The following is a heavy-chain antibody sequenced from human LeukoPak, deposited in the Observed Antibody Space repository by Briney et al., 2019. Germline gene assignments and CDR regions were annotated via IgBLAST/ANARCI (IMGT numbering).Heavy chain of an antibody. CDR1: GFTFSDYY. Sequence: GGSLRLSCAASGFTFSDYYMSWIRQAPGKGLEWVSAISGSGGSTYYADSVKGRFTISRDNSKNTLYLQMNSLRAEDTAVYYCAKGGSSWYGGWFDPWGQGTLVTVSS. V-gene: IGHV3-23*01. J-gene: IGHJ5*02. D-gene: IGHD6-13*01. CDR3: AKGGSSWYGGWFDP. CDR2: ISGSGGST.